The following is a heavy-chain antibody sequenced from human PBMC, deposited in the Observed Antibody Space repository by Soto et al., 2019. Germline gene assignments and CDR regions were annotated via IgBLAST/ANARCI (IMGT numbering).Heavy chain of an antibody. J-gene: IGHJ6*02. CDR1: GGSISRGGYY. D-gene: IGHD6-6*01. CDR3: ARDVIVEYSSSSYYYYGMDV. CDR2: IYYSGST. Sequence: SETLSLTCTVSGGSISRGGYYWSWIRQHPGKGLEWIGYIYYSGSTYYNPSLKSRVTISVDTSKNQFSLKLSSVTAADTAVYYCARDVIVEYSSSSYYYYGMDVWGQGTTVTVSS. V-gene: IGHV4-31*03.